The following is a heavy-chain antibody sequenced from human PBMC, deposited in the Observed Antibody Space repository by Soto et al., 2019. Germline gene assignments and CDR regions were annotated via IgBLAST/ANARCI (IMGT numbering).Heavy chain of an antibody. V-gene: IGHV3-23*01. CDR3: AKEGYDSGWYWDP. Sequence: EVQLLESGGGLVQPGGSLRLSCAASGFSFGASAMSWVRQAPGKWLEYVSSITSSGSEAFHAASVKGRFTMSRDNSKNMVYLQMNSLRAEDTAVYYCAKEGYDSGWYWDPWGQGALVTVSS. D-gene: IGHD6-19*01. CDR1: GFSFGASA. CDR2: ITSSGSEA. J-gene: IGHJ5*02.